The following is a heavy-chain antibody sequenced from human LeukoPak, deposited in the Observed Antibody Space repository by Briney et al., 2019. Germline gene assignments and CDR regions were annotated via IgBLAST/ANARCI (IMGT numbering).Heavy chain of an antibody. Sequence: SETLSLTCTVSGGSISSSSYYWGWIRQPPGKGLEWIASIYYSGTTYYNPSLKSRVTISADTSKNQFSLKLSSVTAADTAVYYCTSRGWIVGLVDYWGQGTLVTASS. CDR3: TSRGWIVGLVDY. V-gene: IGHV4-39*01. J-gene: IGHJ4*02. CDR1: GGSISSSSYY. D-gene: IGHD3-22*01. CDR2: IYYSGTT.